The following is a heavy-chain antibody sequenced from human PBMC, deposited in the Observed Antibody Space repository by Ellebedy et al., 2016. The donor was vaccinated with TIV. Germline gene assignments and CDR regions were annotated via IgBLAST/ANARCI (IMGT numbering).Heavy chain of an antibody. J-gene: IGHJ4*02. V-gene: IGHV4-59*01. CDR2: IYYSGST. Sequence: MPSETLSLTCNASGGSITNYIWSWIRQAPGKGLEWIGYIYYSGSTNYNPSLKSRVTLSVDSSKNQFSLKVTSVTTADTAVYYCARVFGYSYVQFDYWGQGALVTVSS. CDR1: GGSITNYI. CDR3: ARVFGYSYVQFDY. D-gene: IGHD5-18*01.